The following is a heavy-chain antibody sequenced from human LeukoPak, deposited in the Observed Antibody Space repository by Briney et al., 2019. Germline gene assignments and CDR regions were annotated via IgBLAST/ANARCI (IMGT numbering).Heavy chain of an antibody. V-gene: IGHV3-66*01. CDR1: GFTVSSNY. D-gene: IGHD5-18*01. CDR3: ARSGYSYDSDY. CDR2: IYSGGST. Sequence: SGGSLRPSCAASGFTVSSNYMSWVRQAPGKGLEWVSVIYSGGSTYYADSVKGRFTISRDNSKNTMYLQMNSLRAEDTAVYYCARSGYSYDSDYWGQGILVTVSS. J-gene: IGHJ4*02.